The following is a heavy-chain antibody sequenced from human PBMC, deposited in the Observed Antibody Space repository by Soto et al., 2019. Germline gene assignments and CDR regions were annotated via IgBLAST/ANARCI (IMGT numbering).Heavy chain of an antibody. Sequence: ASVKVSCKASGYTFTSYYMHWVRQAPGQGLEGKGIINPSGGSTSYAQKFQGRVTMTRDTSTSTVYMELSILRSEDTAVYYCASGVVVVAARGDAFDIWGQGTMVTVSS. CDR3: ASGVVVVAARGDAFDI. D-gene: IGHD2-15*01. V-gene: IGHV1-46*01. CDR1: GYTFTSYY. J-gene: IGHJ3*02. CDR2: INPSGGST.